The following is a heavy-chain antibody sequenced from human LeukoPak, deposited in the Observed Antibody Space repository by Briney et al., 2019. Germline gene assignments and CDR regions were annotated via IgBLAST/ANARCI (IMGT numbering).Heavy chain of an antibody. CDR2: INPNSGGT. J-gene: IGHJ4*02. D-gene: IGHD3-9*01. CDR1: GYTFTGYY. Sequence: ASVKVSCKASGYTFTGYYMHWVRQAPGQGLEWMGWINPNSGGTNYAQKFQGRVAMTRDTSIRTAYMELSRVRSDDTAVYYCARVYILTGYTFACWGQGTMVTVSS. V-gene: IGHV1-2*02. CDR3: ARVYILTGYTFAC.